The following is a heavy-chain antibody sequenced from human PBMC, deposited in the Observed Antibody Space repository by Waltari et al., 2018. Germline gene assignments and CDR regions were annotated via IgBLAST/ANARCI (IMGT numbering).Heavy chain of an antibody. J-gene: IGHJ6*03. D-gene: IGHD6-19*01. CDR3: AKLGGLYASGWPDSTNYMAV. Sequence: DVQVWESGEGFVTPGGSLGLCGAAPGFNFNAYGRSCVRQVPGKGLEWVSVISSAGRTNHAESVKGRFTISTDNSKKTVFLEMNSLRPDDTAVYYCAKLGGLYASGWPDSTNYMAVWGKGTTVTVSS. V-gene: IGHV3-23*03. CDR2: ISSAGRT. CDR1: GFNFNAYG.